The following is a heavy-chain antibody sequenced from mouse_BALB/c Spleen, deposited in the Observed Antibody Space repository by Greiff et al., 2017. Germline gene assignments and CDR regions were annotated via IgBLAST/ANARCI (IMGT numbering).Heavy chain of an antibody. V-gene: IGHV3-2*02. CDR1: GYSITSDYA. CDR2: ISYSGST. CDR3: ARSRRLRDYYAMDY. Sequence: EVQLQESGPGLVKPSQSLSLTCTVTGYSITSDYAWNWIRQFPGNKLEWMGYISYSGSTSYNPSLKSRISITRDTFKNQFFLQLNSVTTEDTATYYCARSRRLRDYYAMDYWGQGTSVTVSS. J-gene: IGHJ4*01. D-gene: IGHD2-4*01.